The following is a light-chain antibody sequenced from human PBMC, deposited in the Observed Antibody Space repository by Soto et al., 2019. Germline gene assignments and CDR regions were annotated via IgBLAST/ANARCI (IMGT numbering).Light chain of an antibody. CDR2: AAS. V-gene: IGKV1-39*01. Sequence: DIQMTQSPSSLSASVGERVTISCRASQSIRSYLNWYQQKPGKAPKPLIYAASTLLSGVPSRFSGSGSGTDITLTISRLQPEAFATYYCQQICCTRYSFGQGTKVDIK. J-gene: IGKJ2*03. CDR1: QSIRSY. CDR3: QQICCTRYS.